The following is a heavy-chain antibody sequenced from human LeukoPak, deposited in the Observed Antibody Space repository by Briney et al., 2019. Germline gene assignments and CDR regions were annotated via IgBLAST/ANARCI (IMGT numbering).Heavy chain of an antibody. CDR1: GYTFTSYD. D-gene: IGHD4-17*01. CDR3: ARTAILYGDVNLDY. V-gene: IGHV1-8*01. Sequence: ASVKVSCKASGYTFTSYDINWVRQATGQGLEWMGWMNPNSGNTGYAQKFQGRVTMTRNTSISTAYMELNSLRSEDTAVYYCARTAILYGDVNLDYWGQGTLATVSS. CDR2: MNPNSGNT. J-gene: IGHJ4*02.